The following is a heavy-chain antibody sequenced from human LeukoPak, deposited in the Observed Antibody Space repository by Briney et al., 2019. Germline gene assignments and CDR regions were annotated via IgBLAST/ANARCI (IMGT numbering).Heavy chain of an antibody. CDR3: ARGYWFYFDY. CDR1: GDSISGGSYY. V-gene: IGHV4-61*02. D-gene: IGHD2-8*02. CDR2: IYTRGTT. J-gene: IGHJ4*02. Sequence: SETLSLTCTVSGDSISGGSYYWSWIRQPAGKGLEWIGRIYTRGTTSYNPSLKSRVTISADTSKNQFSLKLSSVTAADTAVYYCARGYWFYFDYWGQGTLVTVSS.